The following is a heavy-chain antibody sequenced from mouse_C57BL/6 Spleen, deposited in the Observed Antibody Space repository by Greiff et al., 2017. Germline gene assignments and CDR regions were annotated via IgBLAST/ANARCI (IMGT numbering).Heavy chain of an antibody. CDR2: ILPGSGST. CDR1: GYTFTGYW. CDR3: ASGAGWFAY. J-gene: IGHJ3*01. V-gene: IGHV1-9*01. Sequence: QVQLKESGAELMKPGASVKLSCKATGYTFTGYWIEWVKQRPGHGLEWIGEILPGSGSTNYNEKFKGKATFTADTSSNTAYMQLSSLTTEDSAIYYCASGAGWFAYWGQGTLVTVSA.